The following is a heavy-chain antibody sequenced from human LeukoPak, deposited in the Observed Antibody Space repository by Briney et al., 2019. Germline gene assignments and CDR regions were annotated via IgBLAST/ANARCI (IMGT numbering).Heavy chain of an antibody. CDR2: NNHSGST. J-gene: IGHJ4*02. CDR1: GGSFSGYY. V-gene: IGHV4-34*01. Sequence: SETLSLTCAVYGGSFSGYYWSWIRQPPGKGLEWIGENNHSGSTNYNPSLKSRVTISVDTSKNQFSLKLSSVTAADTAVYYCARATYDFWSGYIDYWGQGTLVTVSS. D-gene: IGHD3-3*01. CDR3: ARATYDFWSGYIDY.